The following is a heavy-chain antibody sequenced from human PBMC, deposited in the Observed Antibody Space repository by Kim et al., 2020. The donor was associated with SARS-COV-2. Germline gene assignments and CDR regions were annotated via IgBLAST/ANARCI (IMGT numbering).Heavy chain of an antibody. V-gene: IGHV4-34*01. J-gene: IGHJ4*02. CDR3: ASEYSSSLPRDY. CDR2: INHSGST. CDR1: GGSFSGYY. D-gene: IGHD6-6*01. Sequence: SETLSLTCAVYGGSFSGYYWSWIRQPPGKGLEWIGEINHSGSTNYNPSLKSRVTISVDTSKNQFSLKLSSVTAADTAVYYCASEYSSSLPRDYWGQGTLVTVSS.